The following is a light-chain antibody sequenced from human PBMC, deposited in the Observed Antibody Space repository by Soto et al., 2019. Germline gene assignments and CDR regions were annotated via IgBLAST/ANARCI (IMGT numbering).Light chain of an antibody. CDR3: QQAVSFPLA. Sequence: DIQMTQSPSSVSASVGDRVTITCRASQDISTYLVWYQQKPGKAPKRLIYAASSLQSGVPSRFSGSGSGTHFTLTISSLQPEDFATYYCQQAVSFPLAFGQGTRLEIK. CDR2: AAS. J-gene: IGKJ5*01. V-gene: IGKV1-12*01. CDR1: QDISTY.